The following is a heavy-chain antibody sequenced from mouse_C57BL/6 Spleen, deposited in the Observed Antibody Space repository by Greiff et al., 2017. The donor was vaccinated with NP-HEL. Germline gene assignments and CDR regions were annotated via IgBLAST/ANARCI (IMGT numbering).Heavy chain of an antibody. CDR2: IYPGDGAT. CDR1: GYAFSSSW. Sequence: QVPLMASGPELVKPGASVKISCKASGYAFSSSWMNWVKQRPGTGLEWFGRIYPGDGATNYNGKFKGKATLTADKSSSTAYMQLSSLTSEDSAVYFCARLLTPFDDWGQGTTLTVSS. J-gene: IGHJ2*01. CDR3: ARLLTPFDD. D-gene: IGHD4-1*01. V-gene: IGHV1-82*01.